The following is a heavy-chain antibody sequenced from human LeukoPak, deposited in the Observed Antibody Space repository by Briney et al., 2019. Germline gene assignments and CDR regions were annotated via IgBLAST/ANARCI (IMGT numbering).Heavy chain of an antibody. J-gene: IGHJ4*02. V-gene: IGHV1-69*13. CDR1: GGTFSSYA. CDR3: ARGPITTRSHFDY. Sequence: SVKVSCKASGGTFSSYAISWVRQAPGQGLEWMGGIIPIFATANYAQKFQGRVTITADESTSTAYMELSSPRSEDTAVYYCARGPITTRSHFDYWGQGTLVTVSS. D-gene: IGHD3-22*01. CDR2: IIPIFATA.